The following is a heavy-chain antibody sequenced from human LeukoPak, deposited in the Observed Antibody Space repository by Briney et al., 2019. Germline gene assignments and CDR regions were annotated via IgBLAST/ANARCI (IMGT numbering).Heavy chain of an antibody. CDR2: ISYDGSSK. Sequence: PGGSLRLSCAASGFTFSSYGMHWVRQAPGKGLEWVAVISYDGSSKYYADSVKGRFTISRDNSKNTLYLQMNSLRAEDTAVYYCAKDLVVVPAARGPYYYGMDVWGQGTTVTVSS. CDR3: AKDLVVVPAARGPYYYGMDV. V-gene: IGHV3-30*18. CDR1: GFTFSSYG. D-gene: IGHD2-2*01. J-gene: IGHJ6*02.